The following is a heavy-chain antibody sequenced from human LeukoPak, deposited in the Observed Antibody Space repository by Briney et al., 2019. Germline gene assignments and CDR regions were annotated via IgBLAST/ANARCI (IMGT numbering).Heavy chain of an antibody. V-gene: IGHV3-30*04. Sequence: GGSLRLSCAASGFTFNDYSMHWVRQAPGKGLEWVAVISYEGSQKYYADSVTGRFTISRDNSKNTLYLQMDTLRPEDTALYYCSRTYYGSGNYRVRYFDHWGQGTLVTVSS. CDR2: ISYEGSQK. CDR3: SRTYYGSGNYRVRYFDH. J-gene: IGHJ4*02. CDR1: GFTFNDYS. D-gene: IGHD3-10*01.